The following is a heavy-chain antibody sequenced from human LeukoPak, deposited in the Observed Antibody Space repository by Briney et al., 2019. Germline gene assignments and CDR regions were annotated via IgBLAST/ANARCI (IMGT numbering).Heavy chain of an antibody. D-gene: IGHD2-2*01. Sequence: SETLSLTCAVYGGSFSGYYWSWIRQPPGKGLEWIGEINHSGSTNYNPSLKSRVTISVDTSKNQFSLKLSSVTAADTAVYYRARLRSTSYWGQGTLVTVSS. V-gene: IGHV4-34*01. CDR2: INHSGST. CDR1: GGSFSGYY. J-gene: IGHJ4*02. CDR3: ARLRSTSY.